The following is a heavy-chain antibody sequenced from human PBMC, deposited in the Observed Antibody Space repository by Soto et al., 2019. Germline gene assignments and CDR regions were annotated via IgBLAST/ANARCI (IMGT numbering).Heavy chain of an antibody. V-gene: IGHV4-4*07. CDR1: GGPISSYR. J-gene: IGHJ4*02. D-gene: IGHD4-17*01. CDR2: INTRGNT. CDR3: GRESGDTSDYEAY. Sequence: QVQPQESGPGLVKPLETLSLTCTASGGPISSYRWSWIRQPAWKGPEWIGRINTRGNTNYNPSLTGRLTLSMDTSKKQFFLRLNSVTAADSAVYCCGRESGDTSDYEAYWGQGPPVTVSS.